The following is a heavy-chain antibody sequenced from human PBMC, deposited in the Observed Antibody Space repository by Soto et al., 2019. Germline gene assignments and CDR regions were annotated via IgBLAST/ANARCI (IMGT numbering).Heavy chain of an antibody. CDR1: GGSISSGDYY. Sequence: PSETLSLTCSVSGGSISSGDYYWTWIRHPPGKGLEWIGNIYDSGTTYYNPCLKSRVIVSIDTSKNQFPLTLSSVTADDTDVSYCGRDKGVAIITAYYYAVDVWGQGTTVTVSS. V-gene: IGHV4-30-4*02. J-gene: IGHJ6*02. CDR3: GRDKGVAIITAYYYAVDV. CDR2: IYDSGTT. D-gene: IGHD5-12*01.